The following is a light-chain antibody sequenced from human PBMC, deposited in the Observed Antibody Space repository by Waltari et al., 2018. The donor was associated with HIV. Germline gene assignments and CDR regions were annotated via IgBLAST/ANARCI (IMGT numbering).Light chain of an antibody. CDR2: WAC. CDR1: QSVLYSSNNENY. J-gene: IGKJ1*01. Sequence: DIVMTQSPDSLAVSLGERATINCKSSQSVLYSSNNENYLAWYQQKPGQPPKLLIYWACTRESGVPDRFSGSGSGTDFTLTISSLQAEDVAVYYCQQYYSPPGWTFGQGTKVEIK. V-gene: IGKV4-1*01. CDR3: QQYYSPPGWT.